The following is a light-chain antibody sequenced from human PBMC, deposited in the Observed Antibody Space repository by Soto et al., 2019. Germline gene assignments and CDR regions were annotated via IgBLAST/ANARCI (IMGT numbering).Light chain of an antibody. V-gene: IGLV2-14*01. CDR2: DVR. CDR3: SSYTSSSTLYVV. Sequence: QSVLTQPASVSGSPGQSITISCTGTSSDVGGYNYVSWYQQHPGKAPKLMIYDVRNRLSGVSNRFSGSKSGNTASLTISGLQAEDESDYYCSSYTSSSTLYVVFGGGTKLTVL. CDR1: SSDVGGYNY. J-gene: IGLJ2*01.